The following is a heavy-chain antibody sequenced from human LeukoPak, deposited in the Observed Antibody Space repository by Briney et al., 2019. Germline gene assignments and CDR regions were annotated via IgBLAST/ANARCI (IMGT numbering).Heavy chain of an antibody. V-gene: IGHV4-34*01. CDR1: GGSFSGYY. D-gene: IGHD2-15*01. CDR2: INHSGST. Sequence: SETLSLTCAVYGGSFSGYYWSWIRQPPGKGLEWIGEINHSGSTNYNPSLKSRVTISVDTSKNQFSLKLSSVTAADTAVYYCARDRPYCSGGSCYPFDYWGQGTLVTVSS. CDR3: ARDRPYCSGGSCYPFDY. J-gene: IGHJ4*02.